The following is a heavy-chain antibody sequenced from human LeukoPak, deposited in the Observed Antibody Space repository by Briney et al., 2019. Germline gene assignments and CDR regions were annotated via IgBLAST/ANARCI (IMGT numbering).Heavy chain of an antibody. CDR1: GVSLSTSGVG. V-gene: IGHV2-5*02. Sequence: SGPTLVIPSETLTLTCTFSGVSLSTSGVGVGWIRQPPGKALEWLALIYWDDDKRYSPSLKSRLTITKNNSKNQVVLTMTNMDPVDTATYYCAHLGFYYDSSGDFYFFASWGQGTLVTVSS. J-gene: IGHJ5*02. CDR2: IYWDDDK. D-gene: IGHD3-22*01. CDR3: AHLGFYYDSSGDFYFFAS.